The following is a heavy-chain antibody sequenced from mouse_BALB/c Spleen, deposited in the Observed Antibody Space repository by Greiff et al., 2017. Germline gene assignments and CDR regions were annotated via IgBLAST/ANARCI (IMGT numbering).Heavy chain of an antibody. CDR2: ISSGGSYT. CDR3: ARHEESSFAY. Sequence: DVMLVESGGGLVKPGGSLKLSCAASGFTFSSYAMSWVRQTPEKRLEWVATISSGGSYTYYPDSVKGRFTISRDNAKNTLYLQMSSLRSEDTAMYYCARHEESSFAYWGQGTLVTVSA. CDR1: GFTFSSYA. J-gene: IGHJ3*01. V-gene: IGHV5-9-3*01.